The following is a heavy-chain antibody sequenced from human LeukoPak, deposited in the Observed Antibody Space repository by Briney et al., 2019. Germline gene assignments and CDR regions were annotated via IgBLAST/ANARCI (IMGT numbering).Heavy chain of an antibody. Sequence: GRSLRLSCAASGFTFDDYAMHWVRQAPGKGLEWVSGISWNSGSIGYADSVKGRFTISRDNAKNSLYLQMNSLRAEDTALYYCAKDTSGHYFEDAFDIWGQGTMVTVSS. CDR3: AKDTSGHYFEDAFDI. J-gene: IGHJ3*02. CDR2: ISWNSGSI. V-gene: IGHV3-9*01. CDR1: GFTFDDYA. D-gene: IGHD2/OR15-2a*01.